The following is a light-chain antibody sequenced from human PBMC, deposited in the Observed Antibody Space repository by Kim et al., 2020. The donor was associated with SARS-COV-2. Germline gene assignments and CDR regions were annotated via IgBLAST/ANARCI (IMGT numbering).Light chain of an antibody. V-gene: IGLV1-40*01. CDR2: GNS. CDR3: QSYDSSLSGSKV. CDR1: SSNIGAGYE. Sequence: VTISCTGRSSNIGAGYEVHWYQQRPGTAPKLLIYGNSNRPSGVPDRFSGSKSGTSASLAITGLQAEDEADYYCQSYDSSLSGSKVFGTGTKVTVL. J-gene: IGLJ1*01.